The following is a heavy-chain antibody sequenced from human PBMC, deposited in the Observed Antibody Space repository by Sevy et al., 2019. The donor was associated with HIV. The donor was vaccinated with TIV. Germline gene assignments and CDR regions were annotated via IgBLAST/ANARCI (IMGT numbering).Heavy chain of an antibody. CDR1: GGSISSYY. V-gene: IGHV4-59*13. CDR2: IYYSGST. CDR3: ARRGATTVTDDAFDI. J-gene: IGHJ3*02. Sequence: SETLSLTRTVSGGSISSYYWSWIRQPPGKGLEWIGYIYYSGSTNYNPSLKSRVTISVDTSKNQFSLKLSSVTAADTAVYYCARRGATTVTDDAFDIWGQGTMVTVSS. D-gene: IGHD4-17*01.